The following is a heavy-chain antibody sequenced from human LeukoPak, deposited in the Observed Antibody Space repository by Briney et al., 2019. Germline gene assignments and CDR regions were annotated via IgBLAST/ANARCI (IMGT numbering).Heavy chain of an antibody. Sequence: ASVKVSCKASGYTFTSYHMHWVRQAPGQGLEWMGIINPSGGSTSYAQKFQGRVTMTKDTSTSTAYMELSLRSEDTAVYYCARGGVYCTNGVCSFDYWAREPWSPSPQ. CDR2: INPSGGST. CDR3: ARGGVYCTNGVCSFDY. J-gene: IGHJ4*02. CDR1: GYTFTSYH. D-gene: IGHD2-8*01. V-gene: IGHV1-46*01.